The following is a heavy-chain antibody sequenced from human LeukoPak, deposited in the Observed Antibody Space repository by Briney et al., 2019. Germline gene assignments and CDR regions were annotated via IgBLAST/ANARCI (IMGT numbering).Heavy chain of an antibody. V-gene: IGHV4-39*01. CDR3: ASQNYYDSSGPYSTAEYFQH. Sequence: SETLSLTCTVSGGSISSSSYYWGWIRQPPGKGLEWIGSIYYSGSTYYNPSLKSRVTISVDTSKNQFSLKLSSVTAADTAVYYCASQNYYDSSGPYSTAEYFQHWGQSTLVTVSS. CDR1: GGSISSSSYY. J-gene: IGHJ1*01. CDR2: IYYSGST. D-gene: IGHD3-22*01.